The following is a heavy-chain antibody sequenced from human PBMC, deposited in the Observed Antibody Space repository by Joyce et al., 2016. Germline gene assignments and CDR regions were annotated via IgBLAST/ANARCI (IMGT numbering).Heavy chain of an antibody. D-gene: IGHD5-12*01. J-gene: IGHJ3*01. CDR1: GYTFTRYG. Sequence: QVQLVQSATEVKKPGASVKVSCKASGYTFTRYGISWVRQAPGQGLEWIGWLSTYTENTIYEDRVQGRVSMTTDTATSTAYMELRSLTSDDTAIYYWARDRNGYDPGGVHNHDSFDVWGQGTMVIVSS. CDR3: ARDRNGYDPGGVHNHDSFDV. V-gene: IGHV1-18*04. CDR2: LSTYTENT.